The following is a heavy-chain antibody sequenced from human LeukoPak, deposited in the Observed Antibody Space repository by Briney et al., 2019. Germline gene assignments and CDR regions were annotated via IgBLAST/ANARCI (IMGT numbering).Heavy chain of an antibody. J-gene: IGHJ4*02. V-gene: IGHV1-69*02. D-gene: IGHD1-26*01. CDR3: ARIDSGSYYDLASDY. CDR2: IIPILGIA. CDR1: GGTFSSYT. Sequence: GASVKVSCKASGGTFSSYTISWVRQAPGQGLEWMGRIIPILGIANYAQKFQGRVTITADKSTSTAYMELSSLRSEDTAVYHCARIDSGSYYDLASDYWGQGTLVTVSS.